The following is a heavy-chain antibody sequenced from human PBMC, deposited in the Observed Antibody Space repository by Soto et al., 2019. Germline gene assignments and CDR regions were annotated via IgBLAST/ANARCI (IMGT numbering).Heavy chain of an antibody. D-gene: IGHD6-19*01. CDR3: ASIEVAEGFAP. J-gene: IGHJ5*02. Sequence: EVQLVETGGGLIQPGGSLRLSCAASGFSISINYMSWVRQAPGKGLEWVSIIHSGGNTDYADSVKGRFTVSRDNSKNTVYLQMNSLRAEDTAIYYCASIEVAEGFAPCGQGTLVTVSS. V-gene: IGHV3-53*02. CDR2: IHSGGNT. CDR1: GFSISINY.